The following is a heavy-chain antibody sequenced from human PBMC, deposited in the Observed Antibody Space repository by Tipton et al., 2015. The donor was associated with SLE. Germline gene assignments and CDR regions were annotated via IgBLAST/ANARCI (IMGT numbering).Heavy chain of an antibody. D-gene: IGHD3-10*01. V-gene: IGHV4-34*01. Sequence: LRLSCAVYGGSFSGYYWSWIRQPPGKGLEWIGEINHSGSTNYNPSLKSRVTISVDTSKNQFSLNLTSVTAADTGVYYCASGGFYGSGSYYGGWFDPWGQGTLVTVSS. CDR1: GGSFSGYY. CDR3: ASGGFYGSGSYYGGWFDP. CDR2: INHSGST. J-gene: IGHJ5*02.